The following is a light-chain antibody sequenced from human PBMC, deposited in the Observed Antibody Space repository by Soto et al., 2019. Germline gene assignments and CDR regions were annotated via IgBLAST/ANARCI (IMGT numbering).Light chain of an antibody. CDR1: QGIGYN. V-gene: IGKV1-27*01. J-gene: IGKJ1*01. CDR2: TAS. Sequence: DIQMTQSPTSLSASVGDRVTITCRASQGIGYNLAWYQQKPGKVPKVLIYTASTLHSGFPSRFSGSGSGTEFALTIHSLQHEDVATYCCQKSASVAWSFGQRARVAI. CDR3: QKSASVAWS.